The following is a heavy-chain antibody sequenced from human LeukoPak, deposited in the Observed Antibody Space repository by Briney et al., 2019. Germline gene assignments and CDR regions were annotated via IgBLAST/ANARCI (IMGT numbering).Heavy chain of an antibody. V-gene: IGHV1-46*01. CDR2: INPSGGST. D-gene: IGHD3-16*01. CDR1: GYTFTSYY. Sequence: ASVKVSCKAFGYTFTSYYMHWVRQAPGQGLEWMGIINPSGGSTSYAQKFQGRVTMTRDMSTSTVYMELSSLRSDDTAVYYCARTSFWESPVNWFDPWGQGTLVTVSS. CDR3: ARTSFWESPVNWFDP. J-gene: IGHJ5*02.